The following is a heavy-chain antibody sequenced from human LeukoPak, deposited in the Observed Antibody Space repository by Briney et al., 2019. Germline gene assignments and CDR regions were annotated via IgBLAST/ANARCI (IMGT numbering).Heavy chain of an antibody. CDR3: ARGGTRLWFGFDY. CDR2: IYYSGST. J-gene: IGHJ4*02. V-gene: IGHV4-31*03. D-gene: IGHD3-10*01. Sequence: ASETLSLTCTVSGGSISSGGYYWSWIRQRPGKGLEWIGYIYYSGSTYYNPSLKSRVTISVDTSKNQFSLKLSSVTAADTAVYYCARGGTRLWFGFDYWGQGTLVTVSS. CDR1: GGSISSGGYY.